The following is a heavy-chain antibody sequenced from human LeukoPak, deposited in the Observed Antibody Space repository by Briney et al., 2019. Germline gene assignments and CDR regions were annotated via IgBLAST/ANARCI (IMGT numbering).Heavy chain of an antibody. CDR1: GFTFIDSA. D-gene: IGHD1-1*01. V-gene: IGHV3-73*01. CDR3: TTWVPGDF. Sequence: GGSLRLICAASGFTFIDSAINWVRQASGKGPEWVGRTKNKANNYATTYGASVKGRFVISRDDSKNTAYLQMNSLKTEDTAVYYCTTWVPGDFWGQGTLVTVSS. J-gene: IGHJ4*02. CDR2: TKNKANNYAT.